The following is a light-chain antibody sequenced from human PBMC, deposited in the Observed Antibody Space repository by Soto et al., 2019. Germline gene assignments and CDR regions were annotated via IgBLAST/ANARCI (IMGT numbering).Light chain of an antibody. V-gene: IGLV1-40*01. CDR2: GTN. CDR1: SSNIGGNYD. J-gene: IGLJ1*01. Sequence: QSVLTQPPSVSGAPGQRVTISCTGSSSNIGGNYDVHWYQHRPGTAPKLLIFGTNNRPSGVPDRFSGSKSGTSASLAITGLQAEDEGDYYCQSYDSTLSARYVFGTGTKVTVL. CDR3: QSYDSTLSARYV.